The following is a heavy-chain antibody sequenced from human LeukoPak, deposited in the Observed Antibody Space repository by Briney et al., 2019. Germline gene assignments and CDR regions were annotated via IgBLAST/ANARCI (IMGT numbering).Heavy chain of an antibody. CDR3: ARHTNYYDFWSGYYTDYMDV. CDR1: GGSISSYY. D-gene: IGHD3-3*01. J-gene: IGHJ6*03. V-gene: IGHV4-4*09. CDR2: IYTSGST. Sequence: PSEALSVTCTVSGGSISSYYWSWIRQPPGKGLGWIGYIYTSGSTNYNPSLKSRVTISVDTSKNQFSLKLSSVTAADTAVYYCARHTNYYDFWSGYYTDYMDVWGKGTTVTVSS.